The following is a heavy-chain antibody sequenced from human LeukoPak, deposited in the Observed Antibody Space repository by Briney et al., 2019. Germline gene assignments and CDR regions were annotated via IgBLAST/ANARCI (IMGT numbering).Heavy chain of an antibody. CDR2: IYSGGST. V-gene: IGHV3-53*01. Sequence: GGSLRLSCAASGFTVSSNYMSWVRQAPGKGLERVSVIYSGGSTYYADSVKGRFTISRDNSKNTLYLQMNSLRAEDTAVYYCARGPPRIAAAGGNNWFDPWGQGTLVTVSS. CDR3: ARGPPRIAAAGGNNWFDP. CDR1: GFTVSSNY. J-gene: IGHJ5*02. D-gene: IGHD6-13*01.